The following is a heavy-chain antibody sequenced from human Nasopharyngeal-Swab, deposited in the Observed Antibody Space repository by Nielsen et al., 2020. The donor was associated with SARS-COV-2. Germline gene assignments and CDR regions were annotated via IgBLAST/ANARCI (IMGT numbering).Heavy chain of an antibody. V-gene: IGHV3-23*01. J-gene: IGHJ4*02. D-gene: IGHD2/OR15-2a*01. CDR1: GYSFRTYG. CDR3: AKDLRGPYFF. CDR2: IIGSGEISGSGGST. Sequence: GGSLRLSCVASGYSFRTYGMSWVRQAPGKGLQWFASIIGSGEISGSGGSTYYADSVKGRFTISRDNSKNTVSLQMNSLRAEDTAVYYCAKDLRGPYFFWGQGTLVTVSS.